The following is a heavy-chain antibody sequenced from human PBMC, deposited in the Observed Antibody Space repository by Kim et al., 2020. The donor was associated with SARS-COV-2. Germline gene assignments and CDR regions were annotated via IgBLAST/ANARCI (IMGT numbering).Heavy chain of an antibody. V-gene: IGHV3-11*05. CDR3: ARGRVFGVVVYFDY. CDR2: ISSSSSYT. J-gene: IGHJ4*02. Sequence: GGSLRLSCAASGFTFSDYYMSWIRQAPGKGLEWVSYISSSSSYTNYADSVKGRFTISRDNAKNSLYLQMNSLRAEDTAVYYCARGRVFGVVVYFDYWGQGTLVTVSS. CDR1: GFTFSDYY. D-gene: IGHD3-3*01.